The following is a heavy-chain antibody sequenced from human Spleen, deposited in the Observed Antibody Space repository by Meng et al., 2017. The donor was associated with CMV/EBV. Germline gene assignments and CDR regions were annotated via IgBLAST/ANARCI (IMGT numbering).Heavy chain of an antibody. CDR3: ARRDEFWSGYLLDP. J-gene: IGHJ5*02. Sequence: SETLSLTCTVSGGSISSYYWSWIRQPPGKGLEWIGYIYYSGSTNYNPSLQSRVTISVDTSKNQFSLKLSSVTAADTAIYYCARRDEFWSGYLLDPWGQGILVTVSS. CDR2: IYYSGST. D-gene: IGHD3-3*01. CDR1: GGSISSYY. V-gene: IGHV4-59*01.